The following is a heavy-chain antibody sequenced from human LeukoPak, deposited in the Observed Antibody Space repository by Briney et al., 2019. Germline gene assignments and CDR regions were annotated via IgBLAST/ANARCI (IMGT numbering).Heavy chain of an antibody. CDR2: FDPEDGET. CDR1: GYTLTELS. V-gene: IGHV1-24*01. Sequence: ASVTVSCKVSGYTLTELSMHWVRQAPGKGLEWMGGFDPEDGETIYAQKFQGRVTMTEDTSTDTAYMELSSLRSEDTAVYYCATDGGSGWYLLGFDYWGQGTLVTVSS. CDR3: ATDGGSGWYLLGFDY. J-gene: IGHJ4*02. D-gene: IGHD6-19*01.